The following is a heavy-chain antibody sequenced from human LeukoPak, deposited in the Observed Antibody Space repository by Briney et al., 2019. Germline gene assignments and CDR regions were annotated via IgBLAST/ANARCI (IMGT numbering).Heavy chain of an antibody. Sequence: GGSLRLSCAASGFSFSTYWMSWVRQAPGKGLQWVANIKQDGSEKNYVDSVKGRFTISRDNAKNSLYLQMNSLRAEDTAVYYCARARLTLAREVIIKADYWGQGVLVTVSS. J-gene: IGHJ4*02. D-gene: IGHD3-10*01. CDR1: GFSFSTYW. V-gene: IGHV3-7*03. CDR2: IKQDGSEK. CDR3: ARARLTLAREVIIKADY.